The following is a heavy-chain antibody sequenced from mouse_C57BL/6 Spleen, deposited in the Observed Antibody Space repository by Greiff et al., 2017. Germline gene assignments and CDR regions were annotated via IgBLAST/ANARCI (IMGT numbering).Heavy chain of an antibody. CDR3: ARSRGY. CDR2: IHPARGGT. Sequence: QVQLQQSGAELVRPGTSVKVSCKASGYAFTSYLIDWVKQRPGQGLEWIGVIHPARGGTNYNEKFKGKATLTADKSSSTAYMQLSSLTSEDSAVYFCARSRGYWGQGTTLTVAS. J-gene: IGHJ2*01. V-gene: IGHV1-54*01. CDR1: GYAFTSYL.